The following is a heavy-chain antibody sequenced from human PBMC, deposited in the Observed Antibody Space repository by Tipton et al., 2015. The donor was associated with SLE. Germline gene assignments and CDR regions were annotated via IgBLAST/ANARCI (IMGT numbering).Heavy chain of an antibody. D-gene: IGHD6-19*01. CDR2: ISYVGSNK. Sequence: SLRLSCAASGFTFSSYGMHWVRQAPGKGLEWVAVISYVGSNKYYADSVRGRFTISRDNSKNTLYLQMNSLRAEDTAVYYCAKDQAGIAVNWGQGTLVTVSS. CDR1: GFTFSSYG. J-gene: IGHJ4*02. CDR3: AKDQAGIAVN. V-gene: IGHV3-30*18.